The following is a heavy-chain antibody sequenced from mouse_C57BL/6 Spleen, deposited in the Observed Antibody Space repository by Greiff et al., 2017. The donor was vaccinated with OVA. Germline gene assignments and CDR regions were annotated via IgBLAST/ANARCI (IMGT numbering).Heavy chain of an antibody. D-gene: IGHD2-5*01. CDR1: GYAFSSSW. Sequence: QVQLQQSGPELVKPGASVKISCKASGYAFSSSWMNWVKQRPGKGLEWIGRIYPGDGDTNYNGKFKGKATLTADKSSSTAYMQLSSLTSEDSAVYFCARYEGDSNPYYYAMDYWGQGTSVTVSS. J-gene: IGHJ4*01. CDR2: IYPGDGDT. V-gene: IGHV1-82*01. CDR3: ARYEGDSNPYYYAMDY.